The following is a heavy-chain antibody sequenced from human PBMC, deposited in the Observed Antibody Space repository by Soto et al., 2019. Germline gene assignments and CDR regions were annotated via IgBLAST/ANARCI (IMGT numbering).Heavy chain of an antibody. D-gene: IGHD2-2*01. CDR3: ARVPDR. J-gene: IGHJ5*02. CDR1: GGSISSGGYS. V-gene: IGHV4-30-2*01. CDR2: IYHSGST. Sequence: TLSLTCAVSGGSISSGGYSWSWIRQPPGKGLEWIGYIYHSGSTYYNPSLKSRVTISVDRSKHQFSLKLSSVTAADTAVYYCARVPDRWGQGTLVTVSS.